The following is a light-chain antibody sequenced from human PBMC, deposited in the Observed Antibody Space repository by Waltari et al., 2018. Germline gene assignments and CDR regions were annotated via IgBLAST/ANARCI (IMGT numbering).Light chain of an antibody. CDR1: SLRPSY. CDR2: GKD. J-gene: IGLJ3*02. Sequence: SSELTQDPAVSVALGQTVRITCQGNSLRPSYARWYQLKPGQAPVLVIYGKDKRPSGIPDRISGYSSGATSSLTITGAQAEDEADYYCSSRNGRANQVVFAGGTKVTVL. CDR3: SSRNGRANQVV. V-gene: IGLV3-19*01.